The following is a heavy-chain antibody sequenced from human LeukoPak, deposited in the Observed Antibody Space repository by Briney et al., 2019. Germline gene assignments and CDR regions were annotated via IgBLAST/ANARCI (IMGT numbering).Heavy chain of an antibody. V-gene: IGHV3-7*01. CDR3: ARVTRNSGRHPSLFDN. D-gene: IGHD1-26*01. CDR2: IKEDGRET. CDR1: EFTFSAYW. Sequence: GGSLRLSCAASEFTFSAYWMSRVRQAPGKGLEWVANIKEDGRETYYVDSVTGRFTISRDNAKNSLYLRVNSLRAEDTAVYYCARVTRNSGRHPSLFDNWGQGTLVIVSS. J-gene: IGHJ5*02.